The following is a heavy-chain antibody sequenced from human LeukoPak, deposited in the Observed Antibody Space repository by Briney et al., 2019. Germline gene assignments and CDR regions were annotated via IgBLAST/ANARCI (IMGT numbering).Heavy chain of an antibody. CDR1: GFSFSDTR. CDR3: TTQSGAWNFDY. D-gene: IGHD1-1*01. CDR2: IKRKTDDGTT. V-gene: IGHV3-15*07. J-gene: IGHJ4*02. Sequence: PGGSLRLSCAASGFSFSDTRMNWVRQAPGKGLEWVGLIKRKTDDGTTDYAAPEKGRFTISRDDSKNTLYLQMNSLKTEDTAVYYCTTQSGAWNFDYWGQGTLVTVSS.